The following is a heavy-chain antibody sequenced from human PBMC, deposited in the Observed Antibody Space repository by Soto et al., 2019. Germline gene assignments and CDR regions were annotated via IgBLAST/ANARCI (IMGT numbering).Heavy chain of an antibody. D-gene: IGHD3-22*01. Sequence: QVQLQESGPGLVKPSQTLSLTCTVSGDSISSVNYYWSWIRQPPGKGMEWIGYIYFSGSTHYNPSLNTRISMSVDTSKNQFSLNLRSVTAADTAVYYCARMSDYYVTSGYYYEGQVAFDIWGQGTMVTVSS. CDR1: GDSISSVNYY. CDR3: ARMSDYYVTSGYYYEGQVAFDI. J-gene: IGHJ3*02. CDR2: IYFSGST. V-gene: IGHV4-30-4*01.